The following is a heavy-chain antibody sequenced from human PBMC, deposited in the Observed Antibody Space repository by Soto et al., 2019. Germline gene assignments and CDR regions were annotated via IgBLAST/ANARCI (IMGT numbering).Heavy chain of an antibody. CDR3: ARDFDLIGWFDP. D-gene: IGHD3-22*01. V-gene: IGHV1-3*01. CDR2: INAGNGNT. J-gene: IGHJ5*02. CDR1: GYTFTSYA. Sequence: ASVKVSCKASGYTFTSYAMHWVRQAPGQRLEWMGWINAGNGNTKYSQKFQGRVTITRDTSASTAYMELSSLRSEDTAVYYCARDFDLIGWFDPWGQGTLVTVSS.